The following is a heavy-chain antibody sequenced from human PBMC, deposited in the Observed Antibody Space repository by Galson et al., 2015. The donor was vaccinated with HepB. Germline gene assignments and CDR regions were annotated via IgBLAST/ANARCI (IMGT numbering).Heavy chain of an antibody. CDR2: IWYDGSNK. V-gene: IGHV3-33*01. J-gene: IGHJ3*02. CDR3: ARVNGYSSGWYQHGAFDI. D-gene: IGHD6-13*01. Sequence: SLRLSCAASGFTFSSYGMHWVRQAPGKGLEWVAVIWYDGSNKYYADSVKGRFTISRDNSKNTLYLQMNSLRAEDTAVYYCARVNGYSSGWYQHGAFDIWGQGTMITVSS. CDR1: GFTFSSYG.